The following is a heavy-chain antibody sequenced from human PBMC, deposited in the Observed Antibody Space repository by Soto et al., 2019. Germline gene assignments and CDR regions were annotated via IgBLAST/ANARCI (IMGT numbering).Heavy chain of an antibody. Sequence: EVQLVESGGGLVQPGGSLRLSCAASGFTFDDYAMHWVRQAPGKGLEWVSSISWNSGSIGYADSVKGRFTISRDNAKNSLYLQMNSLRAEDTALYYCAKDPITTMVRIFDYRGQGTLVTVSS. CDR3: AKDPITTMVRIFDY. CDR1: GFTFDDYA. CDR2: ISWNSGSI. J-gene: IGHJ4*02. V-gene: IGHV3-9*01. D-gene: IGHD3-10*01.